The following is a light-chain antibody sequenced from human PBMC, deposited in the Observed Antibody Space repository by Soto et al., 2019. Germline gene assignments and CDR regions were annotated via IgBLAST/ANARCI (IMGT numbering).Light chain of an antibody. J-gene: IGLJ1*01. CDR3: SSYTSF. CDR2: DVS. V-gene: IGLV2-14*01. CDR1: SSDVGGYNY. Sequence: QSALTQPASVSGSPGQSITISCTGTSSDVGGYNYVSWYQQHPGKAPKLMIYDVSNRPSGVSNRFSGSKSGNTASLTISGLQAEDEADYYCSSYTSFFGTGTKVTVL.